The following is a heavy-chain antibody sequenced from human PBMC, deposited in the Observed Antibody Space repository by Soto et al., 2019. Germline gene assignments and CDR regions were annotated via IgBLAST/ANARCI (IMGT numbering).Heavy chain of an antibody. CDR1: GGTFSSYA. CDR2: IIPIFGTA. CDR3: ARGGRYYYDSSGYYQTHY. J-gene: IGHJ4*02. Sequence: QVQLVQSGAEVKKPGSSVKVSCKASGGTFSSYAISWVRQAPGQGLEWMGGIIPIFGTANYAQKFQGRVTITADESTSTAYMELSSLRSEDTAVYYCARGGRYYYDSSGYYQTHYWGQGTLVTVSS. V-gene: IGHV1-69*12. D-gene: IGHD3-22*01.